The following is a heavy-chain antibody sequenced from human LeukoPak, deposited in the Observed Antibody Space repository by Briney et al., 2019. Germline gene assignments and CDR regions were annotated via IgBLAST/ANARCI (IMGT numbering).Heavy chain of an antibody. CDR1: GGTFSSYA. V-gene: IGHV1-69*04. D-gene: IGHD3-3*01. CDR2: IIPILGIA. J-gene: IGHJ4*02. CDR3: ARMYDFWSGYSTPDY. Sequence: SVKVSCKASGGTFSSYAISWVRQAPGQGLEWMGRIIPILGIANYAQKLQGRVTMTTDTSTSTAYMELRSLRSDDTAVYYCARMYDFWSGYSTPDYWGQGTLVTVSS.